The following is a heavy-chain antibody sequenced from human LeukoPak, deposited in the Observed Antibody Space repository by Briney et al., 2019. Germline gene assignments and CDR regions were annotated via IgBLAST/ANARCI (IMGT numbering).Heavy chain of an antibody. J-gene: IGHJ4*02. CDR2: IYYSGST. CDR3: ARIIWGDGYNYRELDY. V-gene: IGHV4-59*08. CDR1: GGSISSYY. D-gene: IGHD5-24*01. Sequence: SETLSLTCTVSGGSISSYYWSWIRQPPGKGLEWIGYIYYSGSTNYNPSLKSRVTISVDTSKNLFSLKLSSVTAADTAVYYCARIIWGDGYNYRELDYWGQGTLVTVSS.